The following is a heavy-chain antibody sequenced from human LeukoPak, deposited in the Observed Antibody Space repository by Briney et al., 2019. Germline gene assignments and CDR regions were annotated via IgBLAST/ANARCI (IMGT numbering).Heavy chain of an antibody. CDR1: GGSISSYY. CDR3: ARSMVRGDFNWFDP. Sequence: SETLSLTCTVSGGSISSYYWSWIRQPPGKGLERIGYIYYSGSTNYNPSLKSRVTISVDTSKNQFSLKLSSVTAADTAVYYCARSMVRGDFNWFDPWGQGTLVTVSS. D-gene: IGHD3-10*01. V-gene: IGHV4-59*01. J-gene: IGHJ5*02. CDR2: IYYSGST.